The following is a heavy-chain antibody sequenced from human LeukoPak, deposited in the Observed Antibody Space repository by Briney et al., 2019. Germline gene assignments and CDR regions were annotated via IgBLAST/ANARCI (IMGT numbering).Heavy chain of an antibody. CDR1: GFTFSDYY. Sequence: GGSLRLSCAASGFTFSDYYMSSSGYTNYADSVKGRFTISRDNAKNSLYLQMNSLRAEDTAVYYCARDLSPWYYYDSSGLNRDAFDIWGQGTMVTVSS. D-gene: IGHD3-22*01. CDR2: SSGYT. CDR3: ARDLSPWYYYDSSGLNRDAFDI. J-gene: IGHJ3*02. V-gene: IGHV3-11*05.